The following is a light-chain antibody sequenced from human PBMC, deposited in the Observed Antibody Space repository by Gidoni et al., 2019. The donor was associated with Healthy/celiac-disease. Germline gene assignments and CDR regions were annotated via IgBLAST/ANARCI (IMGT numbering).Light chain of an antibody. CDR3: QQYGSSPYT. CDR1: QSVSSSY. CDR2: GAS. J-gene: IGKJ2*01. Sequence: GTLSLSPGERATLSCRASQSVSSSYLAWYQQKPGQAPRLLIYGASSRATGIPDRFSGSGSGTDFTLTISRLEPEDFAVYYCQQYGSSPYTFGQGTKLEIK. V-gene: IGKV3-20*01.